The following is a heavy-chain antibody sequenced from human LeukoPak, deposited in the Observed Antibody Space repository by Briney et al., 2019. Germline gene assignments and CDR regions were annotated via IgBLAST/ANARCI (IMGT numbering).Heavy chain of an antibody. CDR2: INQDGSAK. V-gene: IGHV3-7*01. CDR1: GFTFSTYW. CDR3: ASEFSSSWPGSNDY. J-gene: IGHJ4*02. D-gene: IGHD6-13*01. Sequence: GGSLRLSCAASGFTFSTYWMSWVRQAPGKGLEWVANINQDGSAKYYVDSVEGRFTISRDNAKNSLYLQMNSLRAEDTAVYYCASEFSSSWPGSNDYWGQGTLVTVSS.